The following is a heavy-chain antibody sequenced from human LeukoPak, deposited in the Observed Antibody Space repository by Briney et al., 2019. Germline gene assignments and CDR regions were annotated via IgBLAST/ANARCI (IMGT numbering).Heavy chain of an antibody. J-gene: IGHJ6*03. CDR3: ARVHRAVGSSWYYYYYYMDV. D-gene: IGHD6-13*01. V-gene: IGHV4-61*02. CDR1: GGSISSGNYY. CDR2: IYTSGST. Sequence: SQTLSLTCTVSGGSISSGNYYWSWIRQPAGKGLEWIGRIYTSGSTNYNPSLKSRVTMSVDTSKNQFSLKLSSVTAADTAVYYCARVHRAVGSSWYYYYYYMDVWGKGTTVTISS.